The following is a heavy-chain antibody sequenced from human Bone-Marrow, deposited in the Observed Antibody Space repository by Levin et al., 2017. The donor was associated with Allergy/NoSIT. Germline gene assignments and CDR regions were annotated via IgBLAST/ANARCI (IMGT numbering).Heavy chain of an antibody. CDR3: ARDRLGSSWYFYNWFDP. Sequence: AGGSLRLSCAASGFTFSSYWMSWVRQAPGKGLEWVANIKQDGSEKYYVDSVKGRFTISRDNAKNSLYLQMNSLRAEDTAVYYCARDRLGSSWYFYNWFDPWGQGTLVTVSS. CDR1: GFTFSSYW. CDR2: IKQDGSEK. D-gene: IGHD6-13*01. J-gene: IGHJ5*02. V-gene: IGHV3-7*01.